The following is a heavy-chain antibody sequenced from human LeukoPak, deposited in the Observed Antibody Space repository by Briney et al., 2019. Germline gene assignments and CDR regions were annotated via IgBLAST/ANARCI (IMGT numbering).Heavy chain of an antibody. V-gene: IGHV4-4*07. CDR3: AREGSATARPFVSNDC. Sequence: SETLSLTCTASGGSITNYYWSWIRQPAGKGLEWIGRIHTSGNTDYNPSLKSRVTMSLDTSKNQFSLKLNSMTAADTAVYHCAREGSATARPFVSNDCWGQGTLVTVSS. J-gene: IGHJ4*02. CDR2: IHTSGNT. D-gene: IGHD6-6*01. CDR1: GGSITNYY.